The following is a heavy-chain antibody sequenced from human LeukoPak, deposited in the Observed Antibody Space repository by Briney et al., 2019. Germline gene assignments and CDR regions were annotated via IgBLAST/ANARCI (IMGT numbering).Heavy chain of an antibody. CDR2: ISGSGGST. V-gene: IGHV3-23*01. Sequence: PGGSLRLSCTASGFTFGDYAMSWVRQAPGKGLEWVSAISGSGGSTYCADSVKGRFTISRDNSKNTLYLQMNSLRAEDTAVYYCAKLNTWELLSLIDYWGQGTLVTVSS. D-gene: IGHD1-26*01. CDR3: AKLNTWELLSLIDY. J-gene: IGHJ4*02. CDR1: GFTFGDYA.